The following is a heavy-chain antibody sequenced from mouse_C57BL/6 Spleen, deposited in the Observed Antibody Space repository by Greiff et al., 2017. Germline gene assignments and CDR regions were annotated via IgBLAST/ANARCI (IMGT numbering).Heavy chain of an antibody. D-gene: IGHD2-1*01. Sequence: QVQLQQSGAELVRPGTSVKVSCKASGYAFTNYLIEWVKQRPGQGLEWIGVINPGSGGTNYNEKFKGKATLTADKSSSTAYMQLSSLTSEDSAVYFCARKIYYGNYRYFDVWGTGTTVTVSS. CDR2: INPGSGGT. J-gene: IGHJ1*03. V-gene: IGHV1-54*01. CDR1: GYAFTNYL. CDR3: ARKIYYGNYRYFDV.